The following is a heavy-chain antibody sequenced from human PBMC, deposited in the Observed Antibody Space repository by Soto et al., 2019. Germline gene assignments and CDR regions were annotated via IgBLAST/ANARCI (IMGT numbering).Heavy chain of an antibody. V-gene: IGHV4-30-4*01. Sequence: QVQLQESGPGLVKPSQTLSLTCTVSGGSISSGDYYWSWIRQPPGKGLEWIGYIYYSGSTYYNPSLKSRVTRSVDTSKNQFYLKLSSVTAADTAVYYCAREEPTYYYDSSGPIPHSWFDPWGQGTLVTVSS. CDR1: GGSISSGDYY. J-gene: IGHJ5*02. D-gene: IGHD3-22*01. CDR3: AREEPTYYYDSSGPIPHSWFDP. CDR2: IYYSGST.